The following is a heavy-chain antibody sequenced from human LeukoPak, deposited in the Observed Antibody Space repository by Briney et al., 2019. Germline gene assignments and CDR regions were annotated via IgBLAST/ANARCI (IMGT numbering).Heavy chain of an antibody. CDR1: GFSLSTRGMG. CDR2: IYWDDDK. CDR3: AHRLTSDWYFDY. D-gene: IGHD2-21*02. Sequence: ESGPTLVKPTQTLTLTCTFSGFSLSTRGMGVGWIRQPPGKALEWLALIYWDDDKRYSPSLKTRLTITRDTSKNQVVLTMTNMDPVDTATYYCAHRLTSDWYFDYWGQGTLSPSPQ. J-gene: IGHJ4*02. V-gene: IGHV2-5*02.